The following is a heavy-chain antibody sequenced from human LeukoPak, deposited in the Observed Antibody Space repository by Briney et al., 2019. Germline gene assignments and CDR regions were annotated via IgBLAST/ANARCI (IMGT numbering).Heavy chain of an antibody. CDR3: ATYSSGWYTFDY. CDR1: GGTFSSYT. D-gene: IGHD6-19*01. Sequence: SVKVSCKASGGTFSSYTISWVRQAPGQGLEWMGRIIPILGIANYAQKFQGRVTITADKSTSTAYMELSSLRSEDTAVYYCATYSSGWYTFDYWGQGTQVTVSS. CDR2: IIPILGIA. J-gene: IGHJ4*02. V-gene: IGHV1-69*02.